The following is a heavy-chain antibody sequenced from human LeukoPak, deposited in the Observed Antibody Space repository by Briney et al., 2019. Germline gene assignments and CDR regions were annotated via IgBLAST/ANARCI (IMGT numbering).Heavy chain of an antibody. CDR1: GGTFSSYA. CDR3: APGDYVWGSYHDSDY. Sequence: SVKVSCKASGGTFSSYAISWARQAPGQGLEWMGRIIPILGIANYAQKFQGRVTITADKSTSTAYMELSSLRSEDTAVYYCAPGDYVWGSYHDSDYWGQGTLVTVSS. J-gene: IGHJ4*02. CDR2: IIPILGIA. D-gene: IGHD3-16*02. V-gene: IGHV1-69*04.